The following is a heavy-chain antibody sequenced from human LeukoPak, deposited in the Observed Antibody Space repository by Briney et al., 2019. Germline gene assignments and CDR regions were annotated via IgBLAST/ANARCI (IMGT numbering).Heavy chain of an antibody. CDR1: GFTFSDYD. CDR2: ISYHGNNK. D-gene: IGHD2-8*02. J-gene: IGHJ4*02. V-gene: IGHV3-30*01. CDR3: ARERGTGTLDY. Sequence: PGRSLRLSCAASGFTFSDYDMHCVRQAPGRGLEWVAVISYHGNNKYYAGSVKGRLSISRDNSKNTLSLQMNSLRPEDTAVYYCARERGTGTLDYWGQGTLVTVSS.